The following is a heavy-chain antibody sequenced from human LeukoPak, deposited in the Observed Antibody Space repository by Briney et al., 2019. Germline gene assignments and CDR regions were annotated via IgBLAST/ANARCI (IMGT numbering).Heavy chain of an antibody. CDR2: IKQDGSEK. D-gene: IGHD3-22*01. CDR1: GSTFSSYW. Sequence: GGSLRLSCAASGSTFSSYWMSWVRQAPGKGLEWVANIKQDGSEKYYVDSVKGRFTISRDNAKNSLYLQMSSLRAEDTAVYYCARVEDSSGYYPFDYWGQGTLVTVSS. CDR3: ARVEDSSGYYPFDY. V-gene: IGHV3-7*01. J-gene: IGHJ4*02.